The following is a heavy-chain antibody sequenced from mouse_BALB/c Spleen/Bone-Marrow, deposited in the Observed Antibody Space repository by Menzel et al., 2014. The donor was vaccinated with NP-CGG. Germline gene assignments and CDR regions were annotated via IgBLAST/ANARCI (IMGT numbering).Heavy chain of an antibody. CDR1: GDSITSGY. CDR2: ISYSGST. CDR3: ARLLRSLYWYFDV. J-gene: IGHJ1*01. Sequence: VHVKQSGPSLVKPSQTLSLTCSVTGDSITSGYWNWIRKFPGNKLEYMGYISYSGSTYYNPSLKSRISITRDTSKNQYYLQLNSVTTEDTATYYCARLLRSLYWYFDVWGEGTTVTVSS. V-gene: IGHV3-8*02. D-gene: IGHD1-1*01.